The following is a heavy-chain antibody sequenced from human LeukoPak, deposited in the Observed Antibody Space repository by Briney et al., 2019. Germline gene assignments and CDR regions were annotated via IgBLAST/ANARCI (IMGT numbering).Heavy chain of an antibody. CDR2: INHSGST. CDR1: GGSFSGYY. V-gene: IGHV4-34*01. D-gene: IGHD3-16*01. CDR3: ARQLDYDYVWGY. Sequence: SETLSLTCAVYGGSFSGYYWSWIRQPPGKGLEWIGEINHSGSTNYKPSLKSRVTILVDMSKNQFSLKLNSVTAADTAVYYCARQLDYDYVWGYWGQGTLVTVSS. J-gene: IGHJ4*02.